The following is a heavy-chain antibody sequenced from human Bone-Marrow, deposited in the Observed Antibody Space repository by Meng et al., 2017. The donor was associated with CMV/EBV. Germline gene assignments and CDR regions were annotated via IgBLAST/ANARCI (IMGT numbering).Heavy chain of an antibody. CDR1: GFTFSSYW. J-gene: IGHJ5*02. D-gene: IGHD6-19*01. CDR3: AKGSSGRYR. Sequence: GGSLRLSCAASGFTFSSYWMHWVRQAPGKGLEWVSVIYSGGSSTYYADSVKGRFTISRDNSKNTLYLQMNSLGAEDTAVYYCAKGSSGRYRWGQGTLVTVSS. V-gene: IGHV3-23*03. CDR2: IYSGGSST.